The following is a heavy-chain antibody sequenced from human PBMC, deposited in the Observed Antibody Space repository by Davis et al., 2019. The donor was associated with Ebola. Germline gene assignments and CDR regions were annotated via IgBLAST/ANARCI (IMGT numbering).Heavy chain of an antibody. D-gene: IGHD6-19*01. CDR1: SYTFTSYG. V-gene: IGHV1-8*02. CDR3: ARGHHSSGWQGSLDY. J-gene: IGHJ4*02. CDR2: MNPNSGNT. Sequence: ASVKVSCKASSYTFTSYGISWVRQAPGQGLEWMGWMNPNSGNTGYAQKFQGRVTMTRNTSISTAYMELSSLRSEDTAVYYCARGHHSSGWQGSLDYWGQGTLVTVSS.